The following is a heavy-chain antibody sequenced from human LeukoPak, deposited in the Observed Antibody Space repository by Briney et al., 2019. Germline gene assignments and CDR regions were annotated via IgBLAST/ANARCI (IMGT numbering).Heavy chain of an antibody. Sequence: GRSLRLSCAASGFTFSSYAMHWVRQAPGKGLEWVAVISYDGGNKYYADSVKGRFTISRDNSKNTLYLQMNSLRAEDTAVYYCARDRVIFGVVIPYDPWGQGTLVTVSS. J-gene: IGHJ5*02. CDR2: ISYDGGNK. V-gene: IGHV3-30*01. CDR1: GFTFSSYA. D-gene: IGHD3-3*02. CDR3: ARDRVIFGVVIPYDP.